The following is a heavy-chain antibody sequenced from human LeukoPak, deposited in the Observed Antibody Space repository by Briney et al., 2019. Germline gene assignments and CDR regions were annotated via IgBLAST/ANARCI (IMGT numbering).Heavy chain of an antibody. CDR3: TRDPSWTSGYGMDV. Sequence: PGGSLRLSCEASEFTVSSSFMSWVRQAPGKGLEWVSVIYTDATTYYANSVKGRFTISRQNSENSVYLQMNSLRAEDTAVYYCTRDPSWTSGYGMDVWGQGTTVTVSS. D-gene: IGHD3/OR15-3a*01. CDR1: EFTVSSSF. V-gene: IGHV3-53*04. J-gene: IGHJ6*02. CDR2: IYTDATT.